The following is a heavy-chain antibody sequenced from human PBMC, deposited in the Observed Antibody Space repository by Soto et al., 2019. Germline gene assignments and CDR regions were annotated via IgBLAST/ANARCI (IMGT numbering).Heavy chain of an antibody. CDR3: ARFAPVHSSSWLSWFDP. J-gene: IGHJ5*02. CDR1: GGTFSSYA. D-gene: IGHD6-13*01. Sequence: QVQLVQSGAEVMKPGSSVKVSCKASGGTFSSYAISWVRQAPGQGLEWMGGIIPIFGTANYAQKFQGRVTITADESTSTAYMELSSLRSEDTAVYYCARFAPVHSSSWLSWFDPWGQGTLVTVSS. V-gene: IGHV1-69*01. CDR2: IIPIFGTA.